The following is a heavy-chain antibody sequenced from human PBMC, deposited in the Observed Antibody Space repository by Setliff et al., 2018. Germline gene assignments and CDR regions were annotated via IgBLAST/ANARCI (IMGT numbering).Heavy chain of an antibody. D-gene: IGHD3-16*01. J-gene: IGHJ4*02. CDR2: XXYXGXT. CDR3: ARLRGAFDY. CDR1: GGSISSYY. Sequence: TSETLSLTCTVSGGSISSYYWSWIRQPPGXXRXWXXXXXYXGXTXXXPSLESRVTISVDTSKNQFSLRLNSATAADTAVYYCARLRGAFDYWGQGTLVTVSS. V-gene: IGHV4-59*01.